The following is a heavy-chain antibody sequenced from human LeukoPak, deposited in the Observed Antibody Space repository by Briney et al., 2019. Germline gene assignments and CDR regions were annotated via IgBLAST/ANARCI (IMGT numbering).Heavy chain of an antibody. CDR1: GFTFSSYA. CDR3: ARGMSSGRYAVDI. CDR2: ISGSGGST. D-gene: IGHD6-19*01. V-gene: IGHV3-23*01. J-gene: IGHJ3*02. Sequence: GGSLRLSCGASGFTFSSYAMSWVRQAPGKGLEWVSAISGSGGSTYYADSVEGRFTISRDNSKNTLYLQMNSLRAEDTAVYYCARGMSSGRYAVDIWGQGTMVTVSS.